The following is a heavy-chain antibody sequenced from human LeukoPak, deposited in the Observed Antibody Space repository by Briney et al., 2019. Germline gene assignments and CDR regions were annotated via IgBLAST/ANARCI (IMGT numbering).Heavy chain of an antibody. J-gene: IGHJ4*02. CDR3: AKDHYDFWSGYCFDY. Sequence: GGSLRLSCAASGFTFSSYAMSWVRQAPGKGLEWVSAISGSGGSTYYADSVKGRFTISRDNSKNTLYLQMNSLRAEDTAVYYCAKDHYDFWSGYCFDYWGQGTLVTVSS. D-gene: IGHD3-3*01. CDR2: ISGSGGST. CDR1: GFTFSSYA. V-gene: IGHV3-23*01.